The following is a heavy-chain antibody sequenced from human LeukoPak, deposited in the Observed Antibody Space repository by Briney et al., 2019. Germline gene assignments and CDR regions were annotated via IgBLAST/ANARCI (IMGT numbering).Heavy chain of an antibody. J-gene: IGHJ6*03. CDR3: ASQQWGIYYMDV. CDR2: ISGSGGST. D-gene: IGHD6-19*01. V-gene: IGHV3-23*01. CDR1: GFTFSSYA. Sequence: GGSLRLSCAASGFTFSSYAMSWVRQAPGKGLEWVSAISGSGGSTYYADSVKGRFTISRDNSKNTLYLQMNSLRAEDTAVYYCASQQWGIYYMDVWGKGTTVTISS.